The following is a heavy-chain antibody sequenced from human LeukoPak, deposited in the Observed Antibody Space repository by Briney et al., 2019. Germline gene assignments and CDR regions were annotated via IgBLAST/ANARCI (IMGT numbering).Heavy chain of an antibody. CDR2: IYYSGST. CDR1: GGSFSGYY. Sequence: SETLSLTCAVYGGSFSGYYWSWIRQHPGKGLEWIGYIYYSGSTYYNPSLKSRVTISVDTSKNQFSLKLSSVTAADTAVYYCARSVGGDYGPWFDPWGQGTLVTVSS. D-gene: IGHD2-21*02. V-gene: IGHV4-31*11. J-gene: IGHJ5*02. CDR3: ARSVGGDYGPWFDP.